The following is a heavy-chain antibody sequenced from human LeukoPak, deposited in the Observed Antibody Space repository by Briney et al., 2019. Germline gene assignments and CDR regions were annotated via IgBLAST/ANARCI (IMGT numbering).Heavy chain of an antibody. V-gene: IGHV5-51*01. J-gene: IGHJ4*02. Sequence: KTGESLKISCKGSGYSFTSYWIGWVRQMPGKGLEWMGIIYPGDSDTRYSPSFQGQVTISADKSISTAYLQWSSLKASDTAMYYCARLERYDILTGYYGDYWGQGTLVTVSS. CDR2: IYPGDSDT. CDR1: GYSFTSYW. CDR3: ARLERYDILTGYYGDY. D-gene: IGHD3-9*01.